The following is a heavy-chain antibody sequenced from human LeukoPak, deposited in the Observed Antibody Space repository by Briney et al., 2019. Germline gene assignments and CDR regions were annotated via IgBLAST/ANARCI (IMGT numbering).Heavy chain of an antibody. V-gene: IGHV3-23*01. CDR3: AKDPERNYYGSGSYYMGYYFDY. Sequence: GGSLRLSCAASGFTFSSYAMSWVRQAPGKGLEWVSAISGSGGSTYYADSVKGRFTISRDNSKNTLYLQMNSLRAEDTAVYYCAKDPERNYYGSGSYYMGYYFDYWGQGTLVTVSS. CDR1: GFTFSSYA. D-gene: IGHD3-10*01. J-gene: IGHJ4*02. CDR2: ISGSGGST.